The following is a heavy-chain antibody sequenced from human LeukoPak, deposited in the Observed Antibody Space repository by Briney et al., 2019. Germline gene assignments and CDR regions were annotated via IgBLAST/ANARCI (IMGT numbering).Heavy chain of an antibody. CDR1: GFTFRNFD. V-gene: IGHV3-13*01. CDR3: SRGGAPAGYAYDI. D-gene: IGHD6-13*01. CDR2: IGTAGDT. Sequence: GGSLRLSCATSGFTFRNFDLHWVRQATGEGLEWVSAIGTAGDTYYPDSVKGRFTISRDNAKNSFYLQMNNLRVGDTAVYYCSRGGAPAGYAYDIWGHGTVVIVSS. J-gene: IGHJ3*02.